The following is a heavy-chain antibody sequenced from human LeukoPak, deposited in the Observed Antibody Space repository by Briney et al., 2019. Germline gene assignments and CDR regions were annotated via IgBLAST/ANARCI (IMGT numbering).Heavy chain of an antibody. CDR2: INPSGGST. Sequence: ASVKVSCKASGYTFTSYYMHWVRQAPGQGLEWMGIINPSGGSTSYAQKFQGRVTMTRDMSTSTVYMELSSLRSEDTAVYYCARGYYDSSGYFNYFDYWGQGTLVTVSS. CDR1: GYTFTSYY. J-gene: IGHJ4*02. V-gene: IGHV1-46*01. CDR3: ARGYYDSSGYFNYFDY. D-gene: IGHD3-22*01.